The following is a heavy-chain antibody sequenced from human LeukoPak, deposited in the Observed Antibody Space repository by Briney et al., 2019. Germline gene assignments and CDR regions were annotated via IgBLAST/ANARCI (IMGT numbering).Heavy chain of an antibody. CDR3: ARDLRGYCSGGSCYSGVDY. J-gene: IGHJ4*02. CDR1: GGTFSSYA. D-gene: IGHD2-15*01. Sequence: SVKVSCKASGGTFSSYAISWVRQAPGQGLEWMGGIIPIFGTANYAQKFQGRVTITADESTSTAYMELSSLRSEDTAVYYCARDLRGYCSGGSCYSGVDYWGQGTLVTVSS. V-gene: IGHV1-69*13. CDR2: IIPIFGTA.